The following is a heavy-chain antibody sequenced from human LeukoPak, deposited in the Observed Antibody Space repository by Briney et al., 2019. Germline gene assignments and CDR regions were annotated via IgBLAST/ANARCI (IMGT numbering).Heavy chain of an antibody. J-gene: IGHJ4*02. V-gene: IGHV1-2*02. D-gene: IGHD3-22*01. Sequence: ASVKVSCKASGYTFTGYYMHWVRQAPGQGLEWMGWINPNSGGTNYAQKFQGRVTMTRDTSISTAYMELSRLRSDDTAVYYCAKNQIVVVITPYFDYWGQGTLVTVSS. CDR2: INPNSGGT. CDR3: AKNQIVVVITPYFDY. CDR1: GYTFTGYY.